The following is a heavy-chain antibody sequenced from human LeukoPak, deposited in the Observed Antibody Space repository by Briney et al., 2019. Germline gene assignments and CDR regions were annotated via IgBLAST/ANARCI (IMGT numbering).Heavy chain of an antibody. Sequence: PGGSLRLSCAASGFTFSSYWMNWARQAPGKGLEWVASINHNGNVNYYVDSVKGRFTISRDNSKNTLYLQMNSLRAEDTAVYYCAKDYYDSSGYYSIGYYFDYWGQGTLVTVSS. CDR1: GFTFSSYW. CDR2: INHNGNVN. V-gene: IGHV3-7*01. D-gene: IGHD3-22*01. CDR3: AKDYYDSSGYYSIGYYFDY. J-gene: IGHJ4*02.